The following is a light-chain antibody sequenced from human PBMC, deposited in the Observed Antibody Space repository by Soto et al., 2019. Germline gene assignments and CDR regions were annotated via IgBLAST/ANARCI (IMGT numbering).Light chain of an antibody. V-gene: IGKV1-5*03. Sequence: DIQMTQSPSTLSASVGDRVTITCRASQTINNWLAWYQQKPGKAPKLLVYKASILQSGVPSRFSGSGSGTEFTLTISRLQPDDFATYHCQQYHSDWTFGQGTKVDIK. CDR2: KAS. CDR1: QTINNW. CDR3: QQYHSDWT. J-gene: IGKJ1*01.